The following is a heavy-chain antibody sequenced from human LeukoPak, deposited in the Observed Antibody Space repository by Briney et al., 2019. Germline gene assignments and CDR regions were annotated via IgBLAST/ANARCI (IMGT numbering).Heavy chain of an antibody. CDR2: ISSSSSYI. CDR1: GFSFEDYA. Sequence: GGSLRLSCAASGFSFEDYAMHWVRQVPGKGLEWVSSISSSSSYIYYADSVKGRFTISRDNAKNSLYLQMNSLRAEDTAVYYCARGSSSHAFDIWGQGTMVTVSS. CDR3: ARGSSSHAFDI. D-gene: IGHD6-6*01. J-gene: IGHJ3*02. V-gene: IGHV3-21*01.